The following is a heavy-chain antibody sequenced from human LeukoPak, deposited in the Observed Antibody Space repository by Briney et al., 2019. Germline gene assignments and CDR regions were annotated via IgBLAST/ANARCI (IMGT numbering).Heavy chain of an antibody. CDR3: AKDVRWELLPYYFDY. CDR2: ISWNSGSI. V-gene: IGHV3-9*01. D-gene: IGHD1-26*01. Sequence: SCXXSXXTXDDXAXXXVRHAPGKGLEWVSGISWNSGSIGYADSVKGRFTISRDNAKSSLYLQMNSLRPEDTALYYCAKDVRWELLPYYFDYWGQGTLVTVSS. CDR1: XXTXDDXA. J-gene: IGHJ4*02.